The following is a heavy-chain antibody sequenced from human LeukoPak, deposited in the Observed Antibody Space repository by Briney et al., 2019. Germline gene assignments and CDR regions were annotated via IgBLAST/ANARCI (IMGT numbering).Heavy chain of an antibody. V-gene: IGHV4-4*07. CDR2: IYTSGRT. Sequence: PSETLSLTCTVSGGSISSYYWSWIRQPAGKGLEWIGRIYTSGRTNYNPSLKSRVTMSVDTSKNQFSLKLSSVTAADTAVYYCARDGGPWYYYYMDVWGKGTTVTVSS. CDR3: ARDGGPWYYYYMDV. J-gene: IGHJ6*03. D-gene: IGHD3-3*01. CDR1: GGSISSYY.